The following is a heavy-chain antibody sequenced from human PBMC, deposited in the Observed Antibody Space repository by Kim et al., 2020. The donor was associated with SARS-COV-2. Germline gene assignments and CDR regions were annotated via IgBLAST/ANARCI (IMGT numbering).Heavy chain of an antibody. CDR1: GFTFSSYG. CDR3: AREGIYGDYNWFDP. V-gene: IGHV3-33*01. CDR2: IWYDGSNK. D-gene: IGHD4-17*01. Sequence: GGSLRLSCAASGFTFSSYGMHWVRQAPGKGLEWVAVIWYDGSNKYYADSVKGRFTISRDNSKNTLYLQMNSLRAEDTAVYYCAREGIYGDYNWFDPWGQGTLVTVSS. J-gene: IGHJ5*02.